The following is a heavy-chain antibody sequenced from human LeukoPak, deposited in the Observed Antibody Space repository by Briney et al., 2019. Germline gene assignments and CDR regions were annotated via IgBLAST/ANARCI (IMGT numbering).Heavy chain of an antibody. V-gene: IGHV3-30*02. D-gene: IGHD1-1*01. Sequence: GRSLRLSCAASGFTLRGYGMHWVRQAPGKGLEWVAFIRSDGSDKSYADSVKGRFTISRDNSENKLYLQINSLRVEDTAVYYCVKDTPTTGYHLDSWGQGTLVTVSS. CDR1: GFTLRGYG. CDR2: IRSDGSDK. CDR3: VKDTPTTGYHLDS. J-gene: IGHJ4*02.